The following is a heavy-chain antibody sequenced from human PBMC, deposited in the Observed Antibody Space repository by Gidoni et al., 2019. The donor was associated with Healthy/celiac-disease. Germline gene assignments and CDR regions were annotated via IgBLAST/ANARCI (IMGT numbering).Heavy chain of an antibody. Sequence: EVQLLESGGGLVQPGGSLRLSCAASVFTFSSYAMSWVRPAPGKGLEWVSAISGSGGSTYYADSVKGRFTISRDNSKNTLYLQMNSLRAEDTAVYYCAKDPRYCSGGSCYSDYWGQGTLVTVSS. V-gene: IGHV3-23*01. CDR2: ISGSGGST. CDR1: VFTFSSYA. D-gene: IGHD2-15*01. J-gene: IGHJ4*02. CDR3: AKDPRYCSGGSCYSDY.